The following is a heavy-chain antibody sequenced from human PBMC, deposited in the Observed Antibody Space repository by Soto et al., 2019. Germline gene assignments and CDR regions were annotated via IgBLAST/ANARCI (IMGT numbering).Heavy chain of an antibody. J-gene: IGHJ4*02. D-gene: IGHD2-21*02. V-gene: IGHV3-30-3*01. CDR1: GFTFSSYA. CDR2: ISYDGSNK. CDR3: ASRLAYCGGDCYSGGFDY. Sequence: QVQLVESGGGVVQPGRSLRLSCAASGFTFSSYAMHWVRQAPGKGLEWVAVISYDGSNKYYADSVKGRFTISRDNSKNTLYLQMNSLRAEDTAVYYCASRLAYCGGDCYSGGFDYCGQGTLVTVSS.